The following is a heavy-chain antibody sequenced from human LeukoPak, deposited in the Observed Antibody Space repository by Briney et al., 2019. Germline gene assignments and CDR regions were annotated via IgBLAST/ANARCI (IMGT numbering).Heavy chain of an antibody. Sequence: GRSLRLSCAASGFTFSSYGMHWVRQAPGKGLEWVAVISYDGSNKYYADSVKGRFTISRDNSKNTLYLQMNSLRPEDTAVYYCAKRGIAVAGNNWFDPWGQGTLVTVSS. V-gene: IGHV3-30*18. CDR1: GFTFSSYG. D-gene: IGHD6-19*01. J-gene: IGHJ5*02. CDR3: AKRGIAVAGNNWFDP. CDR2: ISYDGSNK.